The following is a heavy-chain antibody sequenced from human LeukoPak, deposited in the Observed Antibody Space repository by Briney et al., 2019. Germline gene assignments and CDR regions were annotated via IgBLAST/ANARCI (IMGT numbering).Heavy chain of an antibody. J-gene: IGHJ4*02. CDR3: AKEGGSSIWSGPHFDY. CDR1: GFTFSNYA. CDR2: ISGSDGTT. Sequence: GGSLRLSCAASGFTFSNYAVTWVRQTPGKGLEWVSTISGSDGTTYYADSVKGRFTISRDDSKNTLYLHMNSLRAEDTAVYYCAKEGGSSIWSGPHFDYWGQGTLVTVSS. D-gene: IGHD3-3*01. V-gene: IGHV3-23*01.